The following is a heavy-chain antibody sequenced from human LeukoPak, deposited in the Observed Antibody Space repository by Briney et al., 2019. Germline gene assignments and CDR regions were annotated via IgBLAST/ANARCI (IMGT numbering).Heavy chain of an antibody. D-gene: IGHD4-17*01. CDR3: AAVNYGDYLGPDY. CDR2: INSDGSST. CDR1: GFTFSSYW. J-gene: IGHJ4*02. V-gene: IGHV3-74*01. Sequence: PGGSLRLSCAASGFTFSSYWMHWVRQAPGKGLVWVSRINSDGSSTNYADSVKGRFTSSRDNAKNTLSLQMNSLRAEDTAVYYCAAVNYGDYLGPDYWGQGTLVTVSS.